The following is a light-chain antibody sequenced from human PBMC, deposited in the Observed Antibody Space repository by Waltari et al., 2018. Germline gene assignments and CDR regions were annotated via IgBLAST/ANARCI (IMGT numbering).Light chain of an antibody. CDR1: QGISNF. J-gene: IGKJ1*01. CDR3: QKYHSAPRT. CDR2: AAS. Sequence: DIQMTQFPSSLSASVGDRVTISCRASQGISNFLAWYQQKPGKPPTLLIYAASNLQPGVPSRFSGSGSGTDFTLTITSLQPDDVATYYCQKYHSAPRTFGQGTKVEIK. V-gene: IGKV1-27*01.